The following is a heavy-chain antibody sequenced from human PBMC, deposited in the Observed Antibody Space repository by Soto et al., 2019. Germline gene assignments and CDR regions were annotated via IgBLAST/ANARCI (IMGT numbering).Heavy chain of an antibody. V-gene: IGHV4-39*01. Sequence: SETLSLTCTVSGGSISSSSYYWGWIRQPPGKGLEWIGSIYYSGSTYYNPSLKSRVTISVDTSKNQFSLKLSSVTAADTAVYYCARAINYVFGSYRHGNWFDPWGQGTLVTVSS. CDR3: ARAINYVFGSYRHGNWFDP. CDR1: GGSISSSSYY. D-gene: IGHD3-16*02. J-gene: IGHJ5*02. CDR2: IYYSGST.